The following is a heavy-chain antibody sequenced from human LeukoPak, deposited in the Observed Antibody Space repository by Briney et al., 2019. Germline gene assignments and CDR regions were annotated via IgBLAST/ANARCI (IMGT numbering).Heavy chain of an antibody. V-gene: IGHV1-2*02. CDR1: GYTFTRYY. J-gene: IGHJ6*03. CDR2: INPNSGGT. CDR3: ARGPIAVAGTGYYYYYYMDV. Sequence: GASVKVSCKASGYTFTRYYMHWVRQAPGQGLEWMGWINPNSGGTNYAQKFQGRVTMTRDTSISTAYMELSRLRSDDTAVYYCARGPIAVAGTGYYYYYYMDVWGKGTTVTVSS. D-gene: IGHD6-19*01.